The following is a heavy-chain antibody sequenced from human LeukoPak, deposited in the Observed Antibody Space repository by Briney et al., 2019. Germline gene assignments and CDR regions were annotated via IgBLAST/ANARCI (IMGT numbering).Heavy chain of an antibody. V-gene: IGHV3-7*05. J-gene: IGHJ4*02. Sequence: GGSLRLSCAASGFTFSSYGMHWVRQAPGKGLEWVANIKRDGSEKYYVDSVKGRFTISRDNAKNSLYLQMNSLRAEDTAVYYCARAPWGSYGIDYWGQGTLVTVSS. CDR2: IKRDGSEK. CDR3: ARAPWGSYGIDY. CDR1: GFTFSSYG. D-gene: IGHD3-16*01.